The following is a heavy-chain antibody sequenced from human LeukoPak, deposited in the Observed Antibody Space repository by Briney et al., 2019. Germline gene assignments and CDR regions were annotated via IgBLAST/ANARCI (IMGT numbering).Heavy chain of an antibody. D-gene: IGHD6-19*01. J-gene: IGHJ5*02. CDR3: ARAVAGTASSHVWFDP. Sequence: KSSETLSLTCAVYGGSFSGYYWSWIRQPPGKGLEWIGEINHSGSTNYNPSLKSRVTISVDTSKNQFSLKLSSVTAADTAVYYCARAVAGTASSHVWFDPWGQGTLVTVSS. V-gene: IGHV4-34*01. CDR1: GGSFSGYY. CDR2: INHSGST.